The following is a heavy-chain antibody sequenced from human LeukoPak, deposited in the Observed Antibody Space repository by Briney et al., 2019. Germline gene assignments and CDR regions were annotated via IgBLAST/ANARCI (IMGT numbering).Heavy chain of an antibody. D-gene: IGHD6-19*01. CDR1: GGTFSSYA. V-gene: IGHV1-69*13. J-gene: IGHJ4*02. CDR3: ARAGIAVAGNDY. Sequence: SVKVSCKASGGTFSSYAISWVRQAPGQGLEWMGGFIPIFGTANYAQKFQGRVTVTADESTSTAYMELSSLRSEDTAVYYCARAGIAVAGNDYWGQGTLVTVSS. CDR2: FIPIFGTA.